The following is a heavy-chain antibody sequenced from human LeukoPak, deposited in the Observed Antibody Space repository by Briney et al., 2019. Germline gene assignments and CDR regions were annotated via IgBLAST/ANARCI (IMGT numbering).Heavy chain of an antibody. CDR1: GGSISSSSYY. V-gene: IGHV4-39*07. J-gene: IGHJ4*02. D-gene: IGHD2-2*01. CDR3: AREGSSRGEFDY. CDR2: IYYSGST. Sequence: SETLSLTCTVSGGSISSSSYYWGWIRQPPGKGLEWIGSIYYSGSTYYNPSLKSRVTISLDKSKNQFSLKLSSVTAADTAVYYCAREGSSRGEFDYWGQGTLVTVSS.